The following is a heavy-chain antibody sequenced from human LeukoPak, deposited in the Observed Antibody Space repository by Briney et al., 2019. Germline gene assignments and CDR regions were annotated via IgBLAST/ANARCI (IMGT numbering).Heavy chain of an antibody. V-gene: IGHV4-39*01. D-gene: IGHD2-8*01. CDR3: ARTQRTYAFDI. J-gene: IGHJ3*02. Sequence: SETLSLTCTVSGGSISSSSYYWGWIRQPPGKGLEWTGSIYYSGSTYYNPSLKSRVTISVDTSKNQFSLKLSSVTAADTAVYYCARTQRTYAFDIWAKGQWSPSLQ. CDR1: GGSISSSSYY. CDR2: IYYSGST.